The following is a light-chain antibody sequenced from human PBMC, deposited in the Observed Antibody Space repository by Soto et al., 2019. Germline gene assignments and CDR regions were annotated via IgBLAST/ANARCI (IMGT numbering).Light chain of an antibody. Sequence: EVGLTQAPGTRSLFPGERATLSCRASHSVSSIYLAWYQQKPGQASSLRSFGASSRATVIPDRFSGSGSGKDFMLTISRLEPEEFAGYYCQQYGNSRWTFGQGRKVEIK. CDR3: QQYGNSRWT. CDR2: GAS. J-gene: IGKJ1*01. CDR1: HSVSSIY. V-gene: IGKV3-20*01.